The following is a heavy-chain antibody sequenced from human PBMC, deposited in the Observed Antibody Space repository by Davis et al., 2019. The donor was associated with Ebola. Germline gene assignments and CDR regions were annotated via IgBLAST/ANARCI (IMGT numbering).Heavy chain of an antibody. V-gene: IGHV3-23*01. CDR1: GFTFSNYA. CDR2: ISSDAGRT. Sequence: GESLKISCAASGFTFSNYAMSWVRQAPGKGLEWVSIISSDAGRTSYADSVKGRFTISRDDSKNTLYLQMNSLRAEDTAVYYCSKINEAFYGAIDYWGQGTLVTVSS. D-gene: IGHD4/OR15-4a*01. CDR3: SKINEAFYGAIDY. J-gene: IGHJ4*02.